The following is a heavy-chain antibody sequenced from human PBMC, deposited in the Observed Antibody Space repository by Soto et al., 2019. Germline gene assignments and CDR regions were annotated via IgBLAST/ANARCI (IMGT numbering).Heavy chain of an antibody. Sequence: GASVRVSCKACGYTFTGYYMHWVRQAPGQGLEWMGWINPNSGGTNYAQKFQGWVTMTRDTSISTAYMELSRLRCDDTAVYYCAITGGAFDIWGQGTMVTVSS. J-gene: IGHJ3*02. CDR3: AITGGAFDI. CDR1: GYTFTGYY. CDR2: INPNSGGT. D-gene: IGHD1-1*01. V-gene: IGHV1-2*04.